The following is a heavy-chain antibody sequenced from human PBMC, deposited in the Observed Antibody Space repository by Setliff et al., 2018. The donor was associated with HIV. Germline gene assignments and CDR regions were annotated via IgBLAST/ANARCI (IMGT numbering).Heavy chain of an antibody. D-gene: IGHD3-10*01. V-gene: IGHV2-70*11. CDR1: GFSLTTSGMC. CDR3: ARTEYASGSYYNIFDY. J-gene: IGHJ4*02. CDR2: IDWDDDE. Sequence: ESGPTLVNPTQTLTLTCTFSGFSLTTSGMCVSWIRQPPGKALEWLARIDWDDDEYYSTSLRTRLTISKDTSKNQVVLTMTNMDPVDTATYYCARTEYASGSYYNIFDYWGQGILVTVS.